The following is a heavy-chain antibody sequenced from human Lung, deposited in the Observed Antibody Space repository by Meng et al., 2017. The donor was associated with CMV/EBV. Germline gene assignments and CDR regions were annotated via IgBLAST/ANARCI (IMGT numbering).Heavy chain of an antibody. J-gene: IGHJ4*02. CDR2: NHYSGST. CDR3: ARHQNGGTYPLDY. D-gene: IGHD3-16*02. V-gene: IGHV4-59*08. Sequence: QVQLQGSGPGLVKPSETLSLTCAVSGGSISTYYWSWIRQPPGKGLEWIGNNHYSGSTNYNPSLASRVTISVDSSKNQFSLKLSSVTAADTAVYYCARHQNGGTYPLDYWGQGTLVTVSS. CDR1: GGSISTYY.